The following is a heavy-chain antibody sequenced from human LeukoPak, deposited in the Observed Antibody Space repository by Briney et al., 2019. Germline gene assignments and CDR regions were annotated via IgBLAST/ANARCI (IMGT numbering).Heavy chain of an antibody. V-gene: IGHV4-39*01. CDR2: IYYSGST. CDR1: VGSISSSSYY. D-gene: IGHD6-19*01. CDR3: ARLSQWLAPIGAFDI. Sequence: SDTLSLTCTVSVGSISSSSYYWGWIRQPPGKGLEWIGGIYYSGSTYYNPSLKSRVTISVDTSKNQFSLKLSSVTAADTAVYYCARLSQWLAPIGAFDIWGQGTMVTVSS. J-gene: IGHJ3*02.